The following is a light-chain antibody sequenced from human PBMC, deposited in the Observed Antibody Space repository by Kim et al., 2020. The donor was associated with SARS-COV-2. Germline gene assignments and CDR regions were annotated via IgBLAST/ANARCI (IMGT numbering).Light chain of an antibody. CDR3: GTWDTIRCAGRV. J-gene: IGLJ3*02. Sequence: QSVLTQPPSVSAAPGQKVTISCSGSISNIGNNYVSCYQQLPGAAPTLLIRDNHNRPSSIPDRFSCAKTGTSATLVITGGQNEDDAAYFCGTWDTIRCAGRVFGAGTQLTVL. CDR2: DNH. CDR1: ISNIGNNY. V-gene: IGLV1-51*01.